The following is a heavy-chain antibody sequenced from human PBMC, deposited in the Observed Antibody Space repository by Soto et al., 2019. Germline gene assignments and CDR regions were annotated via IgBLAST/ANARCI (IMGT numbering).Heavy chain of an antibody. CDR2: INPNNGGT. CDR1: GFTFTAYY. J-gene: IGHJ3*01. D-gene: IGHD6-19*01. CDR3: AIVDGSGWSNAFDL. V-gene: IGHV1-2*04. Sequence: ASVKVCCKASGFTFTAYYMHWVRQAPGQGLEWLGWINPNNGGTNYAQKFQGWATMTRDTSISTAYMELSSLRSDDTAMYYCAIVDGSGWSNAFDLWGQGTMVTVSS.